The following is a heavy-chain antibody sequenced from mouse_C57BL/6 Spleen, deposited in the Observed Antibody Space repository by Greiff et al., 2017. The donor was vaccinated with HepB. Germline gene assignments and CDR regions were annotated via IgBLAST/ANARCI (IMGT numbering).Heavy chain of an antibody. Sequence: EVQLVESGGGLVKPGGSLKLSCAASGFTFSDYGMHWVRQAPEKGLEWVAYISSGSSTIYYADTVKGRFTVSRDNAKNTLFLQMTSLRSEDTAMYYCATGTAQATNYAMDYWGQGTSVTVSS. D-gene: IGHD3-2*02. CDR2: ISSGSSTI. V-gene: IGHV5-17*01. J-gene: IGHJ4*01. CDR3: ATGTAQATNYAMDY. CDR1: GFTFSDYG.